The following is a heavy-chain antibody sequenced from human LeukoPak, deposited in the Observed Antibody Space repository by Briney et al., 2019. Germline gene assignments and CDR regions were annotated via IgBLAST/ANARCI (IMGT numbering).Heavy chain of an antibody. Sequence: QTGGSLRLSCAASGFTFSSYAMSWVRQAPGKGLEWVSAISGSGGSTYYADSVKGRFTISRDNSKNTLYLQMNSLRAEDTAVYYCXXRRTGDDAFDIWGQGTMVTV. CDR1: GFTFSSYA. V-gene: IGHV3-23*01. CDR2: ISGSGGST. J-gene: IGHJ3*02. CDR3: XXRRTGDDAFDI. D-gene: IGHD3-10*01.